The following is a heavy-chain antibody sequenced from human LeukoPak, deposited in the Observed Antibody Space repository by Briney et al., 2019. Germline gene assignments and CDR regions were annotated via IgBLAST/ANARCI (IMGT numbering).Heavy chain of an antibody. Sequence: ASVKVSCKASGFSFTGSVIQWVRQARGQRLEWIGWIVVGSGNTNYAQKLQGRVTMTTDTSTSTAYMELRSLRSDDTAVYYCARVSRLIENAFDIWGQGTMVTVSS. CDR3: ARVSRLIENAFDI. V-gene: IGHV1-58*02. D-gene: IGHD3-10*01. J-gene: IGHJ3*02. CDR1: GFSFTGSV. CDR2: IVVGSGNT.